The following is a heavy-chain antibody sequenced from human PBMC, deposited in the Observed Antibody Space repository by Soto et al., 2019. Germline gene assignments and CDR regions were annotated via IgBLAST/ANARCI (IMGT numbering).Heavy chain of an antibody. V-gene: IGHV4-34*01. CDR3: ARTATQCSSTSCYTVSLDL. J-gene: IGHJ4*02. D-gene: IGHD2-2*02. CDR1: GGSFSGYY. CDR2: INRDGVT. Sequence: QVQLQQWGAGLLKPSETLSLTCAVFGGSFSGYYWGWIRQPPGKGLEWIGEINRDGVTNYNPSLKSRLTISVDTSKNQFSLKLNSVTAADTAVYYCARTATQCSSTSCYTVSLDLWGQGTLVTVSS.